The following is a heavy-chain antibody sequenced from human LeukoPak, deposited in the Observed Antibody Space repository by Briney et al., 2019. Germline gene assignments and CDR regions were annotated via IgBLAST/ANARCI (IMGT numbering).Heavy chain of an antibody. CDR2: ISGSGGST. Sequence: PGGSLRLSCAASGSTFSSYAMSWVRQAPGKGLEWVSAISGSGGSTYYADSVKGRFTISRDNSKNTLYLQMNSLRAEDTAVYYCAKTMVRGVRLYYFDYWGQGTLVTVSS. V-gene: IGHV3-23*01. CDR1: GSTFSSYA. J-gene: IGHJ4*02. D-gene: IGHD3-10*01. CDR3: AKTMVRGVRLYYFDY.